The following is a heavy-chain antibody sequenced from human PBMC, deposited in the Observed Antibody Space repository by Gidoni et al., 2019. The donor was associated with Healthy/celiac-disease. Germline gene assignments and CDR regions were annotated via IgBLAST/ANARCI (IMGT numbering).Heavy chain of an antibody. V-gene: IGHV3-21*01. CDR2: SSSSSSYI. D-gene: IGHD1-26*01. Sequence: VQLVESGGGLVKPGGSLRRSCADSGFTFSSYSINSVRQAPGKVREWVSSSSSSSSYIYYADSVKGRFTISRDNAKNSLYLQMNSLRAEDTAVYYCARGHSGSYFDYWGQGTLVTVSS. CDR1: GFTFSSYS. J-gene: IGHJ4*02. CDR3: ARGHSGSYFDY.